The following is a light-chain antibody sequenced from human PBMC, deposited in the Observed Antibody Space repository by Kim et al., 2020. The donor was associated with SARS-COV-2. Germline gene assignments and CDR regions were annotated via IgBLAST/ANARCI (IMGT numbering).Light chain of an antibody. J-gene: IGLJ1*01. V-gene: IGLV1-44*01. CDR3: AAWEDSLNGLYV. CDR1: STNNGRNT. Sequence: VTSSCSGRSTNNGRNTLKWYQQLPGTAPQILIYSNNQRPSGVPDRCSGSKSGTSASLAISGRQSEDEADDYCAAWEDSLNGLYVFGTGTKVTVL. CDR2: SNN.